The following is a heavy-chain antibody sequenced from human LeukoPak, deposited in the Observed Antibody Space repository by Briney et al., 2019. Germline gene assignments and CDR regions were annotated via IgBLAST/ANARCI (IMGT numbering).Heavy chain of an antibody. CDR2: INTGNGRT. CDR3: ARGARFRSYGSGTYYTSLPFDP. Sequence: ASVKVSCKASGNTFTSYTMHWVRQAPGQRLEWMGWINTGNGRTKYSQEFQGRVTITRDTSASTAYMELSSLRSEDMAVYYCARGARFRSYGSGTYYTSLPFDPWGQGTLVTVSS. V-gene: IGHV1-3*03. D-gene: IGHD3-10*01. CDR1: GNTFTSYT. J-gene: IGHJ5*02.